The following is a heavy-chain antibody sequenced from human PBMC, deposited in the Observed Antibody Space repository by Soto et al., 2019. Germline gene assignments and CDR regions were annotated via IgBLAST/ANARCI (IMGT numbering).Heavy chain of an antibody. CDR3: ARETNDYSNGINWFDP. D-gene: IGHD4-4*01. CDR2: IHYSGTT. CDR1: GGSMRNYF. J-gene: IGHJ5*02. Sequence: SETLSLTCTVSGGSMRNYFWTWIRQPPGKGLEWIGYIHYSGTTSFFPSYNPPLGSRVTISEDTSKNQFSLKLLSVTTADTAVYYCARETNDYSNGINWFDPWGQGTLVTV. V-gene: IGHV4-59*01.